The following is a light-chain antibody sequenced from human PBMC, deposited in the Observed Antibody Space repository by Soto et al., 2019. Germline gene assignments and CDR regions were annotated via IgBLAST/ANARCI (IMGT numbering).Light chain of an antibody. V-gene: IGKV3-11*01. Sequence: EIVLTQSPGTLSLSPGDRVTLSCRASQSVSSSYLAWYQQKPGQAPRLLIYDASNRATGIPARFSGSGSGTDFTLTISSLEPEDFAVYYCQQRSNWPRTFGQGTKVDI. CDR2: DAS. CDR3: QQRSNWPRT. J-gene: IGKJ1*01. CDR1: QSVSSSY.